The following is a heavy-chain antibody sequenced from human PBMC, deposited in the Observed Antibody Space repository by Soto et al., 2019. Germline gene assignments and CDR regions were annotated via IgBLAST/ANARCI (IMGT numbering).Heavy chain of an antibody. CDR1: GFAFSSYA. V-gene: IGHV3-23*01. D-gene: IGHD3-10*01. J-gene: IGHJ4*02. Sequence: EVQLLESGGGLVQRGGSLRLSCAASGFAFSSYAMSWVRQAPGKGLEWVSAIGTSYGSTYYAASVKGRFTISRDNSKNTLFLQMDSPRAEDTAMYFCARDSGYGSVDSVNHYFDYWGQGTLVTVTS. CDR2: IGTSYGST. CDR3: ARDSGYGSVDSVNHYFDY.